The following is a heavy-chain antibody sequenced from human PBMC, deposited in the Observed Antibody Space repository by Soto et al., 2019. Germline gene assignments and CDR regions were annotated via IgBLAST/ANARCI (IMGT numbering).Heavy chain of an antibody. D-gene: IGHD3-3*01. CDR1: GFTFSSYS. J-gene: IGHJ4*02. CDR3: ARDPSDFWSGLDF. Sequence: PGGSLRLSCAASGFTFSSYSMNWVRQAPGKGLEWVSSISSSSSYIYYADSVKGRFTISRDNAKNSLYLQMNSLRDEDTAVYYLARDPSDFWSGLDFWGQGTRVTGSS. CDR2: ISSSSSYI. V-gene: IGHV3-21*01.